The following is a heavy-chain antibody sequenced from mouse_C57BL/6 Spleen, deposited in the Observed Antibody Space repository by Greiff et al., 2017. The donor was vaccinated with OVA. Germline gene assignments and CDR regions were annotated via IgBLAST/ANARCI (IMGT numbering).Heavy chain of an antibody. V-gene: IGHV3-1*01. D-gene: IGHD2-4*01. CDR2: ISYSGST. CDR1: GYSITSGYD. J-gene: IGHJ3*01. CDR3: ARDDYEAWFAY. Sequence: EVQLQESGPGMVKPSQSLSLTCTVTGYSITSGYDWHWIRHFPGNKLEWMGYISYSGSTNYNPSLKSRISITHDTSKNHFFLKLNSVTTEDTATYYCARDDYEAWFAYWGQGTLVTVSA.